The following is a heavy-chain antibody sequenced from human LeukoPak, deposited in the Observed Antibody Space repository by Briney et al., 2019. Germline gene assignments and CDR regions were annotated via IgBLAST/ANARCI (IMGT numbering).Heavy chain of an antibody. CDR2: IYYSGST. Sequence: SQTLSLTCTVSGGSISSGGYYWSWIRQHPGKGLEWIGYIYYSGSTYYNPSLKSRATISVDTSKNQFSLKLSSVTAADTAVYYCARERTAMVGRDGVTPTSPDYWGQGTLVTVSS. CDR1: GGSISSGGYY. D-gene: IGHD5-18*01. CDR3: ARERTAMVGRDGVTPTSPDY. J-gene: IGHJ4*02. V-gene: IGHV4-31*03.